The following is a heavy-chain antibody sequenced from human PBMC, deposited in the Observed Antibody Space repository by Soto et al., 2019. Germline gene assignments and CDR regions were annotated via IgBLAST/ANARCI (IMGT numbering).Heavy chain of an antibody. CDR3: SGGSPGYYYAMDV. J-gene: IGHJ6*02. Sequence: GGSLRLSCAASGFTFSSYGMSWVRQAPGKGLEWVANIKQDGSEKYYVDSVKGRFTISRDNAKNSLYLQMNSLRAEDTAVFYCSGGSPGYYYAMDVWGQGTTVTVSS. CDR2: IKQDGSEK. V-gene: IGHV3-7*01. D-gene: IGHD2-15*01. CDR1: GFTFSSYG.